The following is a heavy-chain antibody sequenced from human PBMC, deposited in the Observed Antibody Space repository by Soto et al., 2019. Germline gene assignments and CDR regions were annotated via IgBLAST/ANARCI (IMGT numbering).Heavy chain of an antibody. CDR2: ISGSGGST. Sequence: HPGGSLRLSCAASGFTFSSYAMSWVRQAPGKGLEWVSAISGSGGSTYYADSVKGRFTISRDNSKNTLYLQMNSLRAEDTAVYYCAKTPLRTIFGVVINFGAFDIWGQGTMVTVSS. CDR1: GFTFSSYA. CDR3: AKTPLRTIFGVVINFGAFDI. D-gene: IGHD3-3*01. J-gene: IGHJ3*02. V-gene: IGHV3-23*01.